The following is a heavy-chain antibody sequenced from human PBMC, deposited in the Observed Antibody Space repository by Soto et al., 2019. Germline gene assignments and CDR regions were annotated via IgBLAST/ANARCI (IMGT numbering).Heavy chain of an antibody. J-gene: IGHJ5*02. D-gene: IGHD3-16*01. CDR1: GGSISSYY. V-gene: IGHV4-59*01. CDR2: IYYSGGT. Sequence: PSETLSLTCTVSGGSISSYYWSWIRQPPGKGLEWIGYIYYSGGTNYNPSLKSRVTISVDTSKNQFSLKLSSVTAADTAVYYCARLGAQEIDPWGQGTLVTVSS. CDR3: ARLGAQEIDP.